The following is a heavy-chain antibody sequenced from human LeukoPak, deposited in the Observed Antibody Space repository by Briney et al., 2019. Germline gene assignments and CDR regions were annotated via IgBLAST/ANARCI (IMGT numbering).Heavy chain of an antibody. D-gene: IGHD3-10*01. CDR2: IYYTGTMYYNPSSGTT. J-gene: IGHJ5*02. V-gene: IGHV4-39*07. Sequence: SETLSLTCTVSGGSISGSAYYWGWIRQPPGKGLEWIGSIYYTGTMYYNPSSGTTYYNPSLESRVTISVDTSKNQFSLKLSSVTAADTAVYYCARDKLLWFGEEDLWGQGTLVTVSS. CDR3: ARDKLLWFGEEDL. CDR1: GGSISGSAYY.